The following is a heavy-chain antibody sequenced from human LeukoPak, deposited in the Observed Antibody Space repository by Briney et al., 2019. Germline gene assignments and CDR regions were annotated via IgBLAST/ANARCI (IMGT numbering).Heavy chain of an antibody. Sequence: GGSLRLSCAASGFTFSSYAMHWVRQAPGKGLEWVAVISYDGSNKYYADSVKGRFTISRDNPKNTLYLQMNSLRAEDTAVYYCAKDALRKGSSWADYFDYWGQGTLVTVSS. V-gene: IGHV3-30-3*01. CDR1: GFTFSSYA. J-gene: IGHJ4*02. CDR3: AKDALRKGSSWADYFDY. D-gene: IGHD6-13*01. CDR2: ISYDGSNK.